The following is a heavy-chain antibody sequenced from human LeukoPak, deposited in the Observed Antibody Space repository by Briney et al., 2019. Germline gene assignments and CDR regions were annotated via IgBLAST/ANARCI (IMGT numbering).Heavy chain of an antibody. J-gene: IGHJ4*02. CDR2: ITSSSSYI. D-gene: IGHD4-17*01. Sequence: NPGGSLRLSCAASGFTFSSYTMNWVRQAPGKGLEWVSSITSSSSYIYYTDSMKGRFTISRDNSKNTMYLQMNSLRDEDTAVYYCAKATTLTSPFDFWGQGTLVIVSS. CDR1: GFTFSSYT. CDR3: AKATTLTSPFDF. V-gene: IGHV3-21*04.